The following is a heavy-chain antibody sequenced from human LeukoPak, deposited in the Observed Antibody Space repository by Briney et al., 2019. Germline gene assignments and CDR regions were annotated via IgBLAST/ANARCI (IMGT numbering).Heavy chain of an antibody. V-gene: IGHV3-30*18. CDR2: ISYDGSNK. Sequence: GGSLRLSCAASGFTFSSYGMHWVRQAPGKGLEWVAVISYDGSNKYHADSVKGRFTISRDNSKNTLYLQMNSLRAEDTAVYYCAKEGCSSTSCSADSNWFDPWGQGTLVTVSS. CDR1: GFTFSSYG. J-gene: IGHJ5*02. D-gene: IGHD2-2*01. CDR3: AKEGCSSTSCSADSNWFDP.